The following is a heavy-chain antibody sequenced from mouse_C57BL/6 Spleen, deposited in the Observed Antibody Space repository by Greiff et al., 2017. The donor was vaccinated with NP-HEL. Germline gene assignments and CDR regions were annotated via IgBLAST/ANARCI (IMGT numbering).Heavy chain of an antibody. V-gene: IGHV1-74*01. CDR1: GYTFTSYW. D-gene: IGHD1-1*01. CDR3: AMYYGSRLDV. J-gene: IGHJ1*03. Sequence: QVQLQQPGAELVKPGASVKLSCKASGYTFTSYWMHWVKQRPGQGLEWIGRLHPSDSDTNYNQKFKGKATLTVDKSSSTAYMQLSSLTSEDSAVYYCAMYYGSRLDVWGTGTTVTVSS. CDR2: LHPSDSDT.